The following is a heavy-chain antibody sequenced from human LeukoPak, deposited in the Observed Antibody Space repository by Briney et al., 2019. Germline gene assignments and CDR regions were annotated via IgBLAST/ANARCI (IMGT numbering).Heavy chain of an antibody. CDR1: GFTFSSYE. D-gene: IGHD4-23*01. CDR2: ISSSGSTI. Sequence: HAGGSLRLSCAASGFTFSSYEMNWVRQAPGKGLEWVSYISSSGSTIYYADSVKGRFTISRDNSKNTLYLQMNSLRAEDTAVYYCARRAGGYSHPYDYWGQGILVTVSS. V-gene: IGHV3-48*03. J-gene: IGHJ4*02. CDR3: ARRAGGYSHPYDY.